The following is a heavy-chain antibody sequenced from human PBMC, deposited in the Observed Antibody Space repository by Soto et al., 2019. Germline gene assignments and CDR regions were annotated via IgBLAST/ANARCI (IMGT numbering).Heavy chain of an antibody. CDR2: IWYDGSNK. D-gene: IGHD5-18*01. Sequence: QVQLVESGGGVVQPGRSLRLSCAASGFTFSSYGMHWVRQAPGKGLEWVAVIWYDGSNKYYADSVKGRFTISRDNSKNSMYLQMNSLRAEDTAVYYCARDGGYSYGYETYLVYGGQGTLVTVSS. J-gene: IGHJ4*02. V-gene: IGHV3-33*01. CDR1: GFTFSSYG. CDR3: ARDGGYSYGYETYLVY.